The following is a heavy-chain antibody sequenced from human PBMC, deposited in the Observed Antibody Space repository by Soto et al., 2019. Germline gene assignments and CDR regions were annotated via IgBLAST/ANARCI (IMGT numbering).Heavy chain of an antibody. Sequence: PWGSLRLSCAPAGFTFSSHDMHWVRQAPGKGLEWVAVISYDGSNKYYADSVKGRFTISRDNSKNTLYLHMNSLRAEDTAVYCCSRGPRSLTRFDYWGQGTLVTVSS. CDR3: SRGPRSLTRFDY. V-gene: IGHV3-30-3*01. CDR1: GFTFSSHD. CDR2: ISYDGSNK. J-gene: IGHJ4*02. D-gene: IGHD3-10*01.